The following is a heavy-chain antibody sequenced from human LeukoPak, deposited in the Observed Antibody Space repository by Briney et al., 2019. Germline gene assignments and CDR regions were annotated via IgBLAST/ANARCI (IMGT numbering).Heavy chain of an antibody. V-gene: IGHV3-33*01. J-gene: IGHJ6*03. Sequence: GRSLRLSCAASGFTFSSYGMHWVRQAPGKGLEWVAVIWYDGSNKYYADSVKGRFTISRDNSKNTLYLQMNSLRAEDTAVYYCARRVTWLYNWNYQYYMDVWGKGTTVTVSS. CDR3: ARRVTWLYNWNYQYYMDV. D-gene: IGHD1-20*01. CDR1: GFTFSSYG. CDR2: IWYDGSNK.